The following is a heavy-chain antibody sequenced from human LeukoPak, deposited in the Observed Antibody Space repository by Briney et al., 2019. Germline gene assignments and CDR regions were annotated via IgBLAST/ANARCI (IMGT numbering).Heavy chain of an antibody. Sequence: SETLSLTCTVSGGSISSYYWSWIRQPPGKGLEWIGYIYYSGSTNYNPSLKGRVTIPVDTSKNQFSLKLSSVTAADTAVYYCARDNIAVAKRVDWFDPWGQGTLVTVSS. CDR1: GGSISSYY. V-gene: IGHV4-59*01. J-gene: IGHJ5*02. CDR2: IYYSGST. CDR3: ARDNIAVAKRVDWFDP. D-gene: IGHD6-19*01.